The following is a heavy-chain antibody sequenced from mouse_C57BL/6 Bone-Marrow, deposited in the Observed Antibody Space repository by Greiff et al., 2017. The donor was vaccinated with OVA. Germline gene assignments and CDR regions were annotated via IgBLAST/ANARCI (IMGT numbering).Heavy chain of an antibody. CDR2: IATEDGDT. D-gene: IGHD1-1*01. V-gene: IGHV14-1*01. CDR3: TTYGGSPY. Sequence: EVQLQESGAELVRPGASVKFSCTASGFNIKDYYMHWVKQTPEQGLEWIGRIATEDGDTEYAPKFQGKATMTADQSSNTAYLQLSSLTSEDAAVYYCTTYGGSPYWGQGTTLTVSS. CDR1: GFNIKDYY. J-gene: IGHJ2*01.